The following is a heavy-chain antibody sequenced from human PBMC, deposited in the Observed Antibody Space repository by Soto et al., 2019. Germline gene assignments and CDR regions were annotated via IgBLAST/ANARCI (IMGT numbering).Heavy chain of an antibody. J-gene: IGHJ5*02. Sequence: SQTLSLTCAISGHSVSSSSDAWNWIRQSPSRGLEWLGRTYYRYKWYNDYAVSVKSRITINADASKNQFSLQLNSVTREDTAVYYCARELSSPSRYDNWFDPWGQGTLVTSPQ. CDR2: TYYRYKWYN. D-gene: IGHD6-6*01. CDR1: GHSVSSSSDA. V-gene: IGHV6-1*01. CDR3: ARELSSPSRYDNWFDP.